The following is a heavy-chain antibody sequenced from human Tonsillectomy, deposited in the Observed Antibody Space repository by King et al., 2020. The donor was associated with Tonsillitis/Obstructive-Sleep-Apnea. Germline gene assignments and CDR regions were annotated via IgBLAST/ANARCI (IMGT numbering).Heavy chain of an antibody. J-gene: IGHJ6*02. CDR3: ARTGMTRFEYSSSIPYHYCTMDV. D-gene: IGHD6-6*01. V-gene: IGHV4-59*01. CDR2: IYYSGST. CDR1: GGSISSYY. Sequence: VQLQESGPGLVKPSETLSLTCTVSGGSISSYYWSWIRQPPGKGLEWIGYIYYSGSTNYNPSLKSRVTISVDTSKNQFSLKLSSVTAADTAVYYCARTGMTRFEYSSSIPYHYCTMDVWGQGTTVTVSS.